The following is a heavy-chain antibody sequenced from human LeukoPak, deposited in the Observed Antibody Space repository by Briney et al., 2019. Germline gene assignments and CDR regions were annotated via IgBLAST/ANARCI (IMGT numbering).Heavy chain of an antibody. D-gene: IGHD6-6*01. Sequence: SETLSLTCTVSGGSISSSSYYWGWIRQPPGKGLEWIGSIYYSGRTYYNPSLKSRVTISVDTSRNQFSLKLSSVTAADTAVYYCARQTRDSSSPSLSFDYWGQGTLVTVSS. V-gene: IGHV4-39*01. J-gene: IGHJ4*02. CDR3: ARQTRDSSSPSLSFDY. CDR2: IYYSGRT. CDR1: GGSISSSSYY.